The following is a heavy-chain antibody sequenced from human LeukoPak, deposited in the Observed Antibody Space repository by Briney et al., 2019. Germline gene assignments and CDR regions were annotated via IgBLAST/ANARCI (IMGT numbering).Heavy chain of an antibody. Sequence: KPGRSLRLSCAASGFTFSSYGMHWGRQAPGKGLEWVSYISSSSSYTNYADSVKGRFTISRDNAKNSLYLQMNSRRAEDTAVYYCARVAGNYGGKPRRYYYYGMDVWGQGTTVTVSS. CDR2: ISSSSSYT. J-gene: IGHJ6*02. CDR1: GFTFSSYG. V-gene: IGHV3-21*05. D-gene: IGHD4-23*01. CDR3: ARVAGNYGGKPRRYYYYGMDV.